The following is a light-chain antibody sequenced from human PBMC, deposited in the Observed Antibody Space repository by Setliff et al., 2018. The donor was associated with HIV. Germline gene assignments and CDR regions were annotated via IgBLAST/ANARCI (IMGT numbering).Light chain of an antibody. CDR3: VSYTSGQTLV. J-gene: IGLJ2*01. CDR1: SSDVGGYNY. V-gene: IGLV2-14*03. Sequence: QSVLTQPASVSGSPGQSITISCTGTSSDVGGYNYVSWYQHHPGKAPKLMIYNVSNRPSGVSDRFSGSKSGNTASLTISGLQAGDEADYYCVSYTSGQTLVFGGGTKVTVL. CDR2: NVS.